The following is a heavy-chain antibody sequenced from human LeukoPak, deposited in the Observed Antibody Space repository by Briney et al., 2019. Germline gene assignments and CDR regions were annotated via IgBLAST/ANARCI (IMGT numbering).Heavy chain of an antibody. CDR2: IYYSGST. Sequence: SETLSLTCTVSGGSISSSSYYWGWIRQPPGKGLEWIGYIYYSGSTTYNPSLKSRVTMSVDTAKNQFSLKLRSVTAADTAVYYCARGDFCSSSNCYLRPMDVWGKGTTATVSS. CDR3: ARGDFCSSSNCYLRPMDV. D-gene: IGHD2-2*01. V-gene: IGHV4-61*05. CDR1: GGSISSSSYY. J-gene: IGHJ6*03.